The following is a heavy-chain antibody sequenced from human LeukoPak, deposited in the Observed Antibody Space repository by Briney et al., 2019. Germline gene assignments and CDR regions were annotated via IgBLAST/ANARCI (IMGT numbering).Heavy chain of an antibody. CDR2: IHYTGST. CDR1: GGSIRSSNYN. D-gene: IGHD1-26*01. CDR3: ARTGGSFYFYYYMDV. Sequence: PSETLSLTCTGSGGSIRSSNYNWGWIRQPPGKGLEWIGSIHYTGSTYHNPSLKSRVTISVDTSKNKFSLKLSSVTAADTALHYCARTGGSFYFYYYMDVWGKGTTVTVSS. V-gene: IGHV4-39*07. J-gene: IGHJ6*03.